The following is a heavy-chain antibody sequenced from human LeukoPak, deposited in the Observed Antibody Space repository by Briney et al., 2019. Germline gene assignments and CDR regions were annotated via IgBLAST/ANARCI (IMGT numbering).Heavy chain of an antibody. CDR1: GFRFNTYW. CDR3: ARGGENSGFDY. CDR2: IKQDGNEK. V-gene: IGHV3-7*01. D-gene: IGHD6-19*01. Sequence: GGSLRLSCAASGFRFNTYWMSWVRQAPGKGLEWVANIKQDGNEKYYADSVKGRFTISRDNGKNSLDLQMNSLRADDTAVYYCARGGENSGFDYWGQGTLVIVSS. J-gene: IGHJ4*02.